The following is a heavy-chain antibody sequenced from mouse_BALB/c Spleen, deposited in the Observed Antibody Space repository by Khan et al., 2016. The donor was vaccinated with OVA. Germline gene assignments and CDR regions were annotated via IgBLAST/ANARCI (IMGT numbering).Heavy chain of an antibody. CDR3: SHSLLLYAMDY. D-gene: IGHD1-2*01. Sequence: VQLQQSGTEFVKPGASVRLSCTASGFNIKNTYIHWVKQRPEQRLEWIGRIDPANGNTKYDPRFKGKATLTSDTSSNSAYLQLRSLPSEDTAVYYCSHSLLLYAMDYWGQGTSVTVSS. V-gene: IGHV14-3*02. CDR1: GFNIKNTY. CDR2: IDPANGNT. J-gene: IGHJ4*01.